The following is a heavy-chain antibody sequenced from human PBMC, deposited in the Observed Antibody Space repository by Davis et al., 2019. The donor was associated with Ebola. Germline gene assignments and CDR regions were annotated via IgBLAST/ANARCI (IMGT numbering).Heavy chain of an antibody. D-gene: IGHD3-16*02. CDR1: GYSFSNYW. J-gene: IGHJ4*02. V-gene: IGHV5-51*01. Sequence: GGSLRLSCKGSGYSFSNYWIGWVRQMPGKGLEWMGIFYPGDSDSRYSPSFQGRVTISADKSISTAYLQWSSLKASDTAMYYCARGGELSLWAFDYWGQGTLVTVSS. CDR2: FYPGDSDS. CDR3: ARGGELSLWAFDY.